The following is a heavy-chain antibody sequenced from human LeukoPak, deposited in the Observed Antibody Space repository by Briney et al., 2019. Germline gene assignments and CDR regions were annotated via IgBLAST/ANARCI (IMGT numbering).Heavy chain of an antibody. CDR1: GFTFDDYA. V-gene: IGHV3-9*01. D-gene: IGHD6-13*01. CDR2: ISWNSGSI. J-gene: IGHJ4*02. Sequence: PGGSLRLSCAASGFTFDDYAMHRVRQAPGKGLEWVSGISWNSGSIGYADSVKGRFTISRDNAKNSLYLQMNSLRAEDTALYYCAKDIFTGIAAAGIFDYWGQGTLVTVSS. CDR3: AKDIFTGIAAAGIFDY.